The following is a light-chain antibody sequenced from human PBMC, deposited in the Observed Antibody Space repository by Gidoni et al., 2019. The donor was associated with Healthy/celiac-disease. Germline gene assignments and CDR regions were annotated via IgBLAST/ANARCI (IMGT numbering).Light chain of an antibody. J-gene: IGKJ2*01. Sequence: EIVMTKSPATLSVSPGERATLSCRASQSVSSNLAWYQQKPGQAPRLLIYGASTRATGIPARFSGSGSGTEFTLTISSLQSEDFAVYYCQQYNNWPGPTFGQGTKLEIK. CDR1: QSVSSN. V-gene: IGKV3-15*01. CDR3: QQYNNWPGPT. CDR2: GAS.